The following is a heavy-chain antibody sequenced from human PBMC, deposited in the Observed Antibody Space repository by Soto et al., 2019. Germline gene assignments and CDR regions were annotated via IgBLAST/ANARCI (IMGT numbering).Heavy chain of an antibody. CDR1: GGTFSSYA. CDR2: IIPIFGTA. Sequence: GASVKVSCKASGGTFSSYAISWVRQAPGQGLEWMGGIIPIFGTANYAQKFQGRVTITADESTSTAYMELSSLRSEDTAVYYCARGDTAMVKALYYYYGMDVWGQGTTVPVSS. CDR3: ARGDTAMVKALYYYYGMDV. J-gene: IGHJ6*02. D-gene: IGHD5-18*01. V-gene: IGHV1-69*13.